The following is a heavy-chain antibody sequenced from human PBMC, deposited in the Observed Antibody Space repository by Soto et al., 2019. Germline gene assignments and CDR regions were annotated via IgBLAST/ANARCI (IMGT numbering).Heavy chain of an antibody. Sequence: TVSGASIRTGVYYWSWICQNPEKGLEWIGFSYYSGRAYYNPSLKSRVTISVDTSKNQFSLKLSSVTAADTAVYYCERVLYSSGWATFDYWGEGTLGTVS. D-gene: IGHD6-19*01. CDR3: ERVLYSSGWATFDY. J-gene: IGHJ4*02. CDR2: SYYSGRA. CDR1: GASIRTGVYY. V-gene: IGHV4-31*02.